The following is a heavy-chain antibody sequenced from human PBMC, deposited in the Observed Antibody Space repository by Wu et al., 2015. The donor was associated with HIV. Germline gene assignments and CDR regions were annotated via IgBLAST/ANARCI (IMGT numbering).Heavy chain of an antibody. CDR1: GYTFSSYG. CDR2: VSAYNGNT. CDR3: TRDWVGVGELHF. Sequence: QIHLVQSGDEMKKPGASVRVSCNASGYTFSSYGFSWVRQAPGQGLEWVGWVSAYNGNTNYAQKFQDRVILTTDTSTNIGYMDLMSLKSDDTAVYFCTRDWVGVGELHFWGQGTLVTVSS. J-gene: IGHJ4*02. D-gene: IGHD3-10*01. V-gene: IGHV1-18*01.